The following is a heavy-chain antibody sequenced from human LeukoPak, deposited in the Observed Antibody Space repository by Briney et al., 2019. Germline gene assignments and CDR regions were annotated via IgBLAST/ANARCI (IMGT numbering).Heavy chain of an antibody. CDR2: ISAYNGNT. CDR1: GYTFTSYG. CDR3: ASCSSVWSEFDY. J-gene: IGHJ4*02. D-gene: IGHD6-19*01. V-gene: IGHV1-18*01. Sequence: ASVKVSCKASGYTFTSYGISWVRQAPGQGLEWMGWISAYNGNTNYAQKLQGRVTMTTDTSTSTAYMELRSLRSDDTAVYYCASCSSVWSEFDYWGQGTLVTVSS.